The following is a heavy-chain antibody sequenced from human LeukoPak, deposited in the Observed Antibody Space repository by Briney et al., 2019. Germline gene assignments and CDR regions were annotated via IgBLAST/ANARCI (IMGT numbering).Heavy chain of an antibody. D-gene: IGHD4-11*01. Sequence: GGSLRLSCAASGFTFSSYGMHWVRQAPGKGLEWVAFIRYDGSNKYYADSVKGRLTISRDNSKNTLYLQMNSLRAEDTAVYYCAKDGDDYSNYGWYFDYWGQGTLVTVSS. J-gene: IGHJ4*02. CDR2: IRYDGSNK. CDR3: AKDGDDYSNYGWYFDY. V-gene: IGHV3-30*02. CDR1: GFTFSSYG.